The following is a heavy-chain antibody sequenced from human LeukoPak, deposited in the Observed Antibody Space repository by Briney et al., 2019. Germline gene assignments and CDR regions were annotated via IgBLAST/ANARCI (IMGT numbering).Heavy chain of an antibody. D-gene: IGHD1-1*01. CDR3: AREGGWNDFDY. J-gene: IGHJ4*02. Sequence: PGGSLRLSCEASGLTFCSYDMNWVRQAPGQGLEWVSYISSSGNLIQYAGSVKGRFTFSRDNARNSLYLKMNSLRADDTAIYYCAREGGWNDFDYWGQGTLVTVSS. CDR1: GLTFCSYD. CDR2: ISSSGNLI. V-gene: IGHV3-48*03.